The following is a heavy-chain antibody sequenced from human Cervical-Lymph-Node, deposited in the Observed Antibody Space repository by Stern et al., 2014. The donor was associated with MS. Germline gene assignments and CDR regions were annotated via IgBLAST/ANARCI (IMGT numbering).Heavy chain of an antibody. V-gene: IGHV3-11*06. CDR3: ARGYSSGWYAGSDY. CDR1: GFSFSDYY. J-gene: IGHJ4*02. CDR2: ISGSTSYT. D-gene: IGHD6-19*01. Sequence: VQLVGSGGGLVKPGGSLRLSCAASGFSFSDYYMSWIRQAPGKGLEWVTYISGSTSYTKYADSVKGRFTISRDNTKNSLYLQMNSLSAEDTAVYYCARGYSSGWYAGSDYWGQGSLVTVSS.